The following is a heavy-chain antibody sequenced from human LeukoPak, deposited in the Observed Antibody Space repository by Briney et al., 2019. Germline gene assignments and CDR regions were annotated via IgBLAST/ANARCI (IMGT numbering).Heavy chain of an antibody. CDR2: LFHTRGA. CDR1: GSSISGYY. V-gene: IGHV4-59*12. J-gene: IGHJ4*02. CDR3: ARGLRYFDQYYFDY. Sequence: SETLSLTCSVSGSSISGYYWSWSRQPPGKGVEWIGNLFHTRGAWYKSSLKSRVTTSVDTSKNEFSLKLSSVTAADTAVYYCARGLRYFDQYYFDYWGQGTLVTVSS. D-gene: IGHD3-9*01.